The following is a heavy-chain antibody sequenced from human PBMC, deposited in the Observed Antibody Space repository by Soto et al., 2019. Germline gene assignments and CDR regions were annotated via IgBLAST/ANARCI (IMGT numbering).Heavy chain of an antibody. J-gene: IGHJ4*02. CDR2: INLGGTTT. CDR1: EYTFTDYF. CDR3: IGEESGMRYFDD. Sequence: QVQLVQSGAEVKKPGASVKLSCQASEYTFTDYFIHWVRQAPGQGLEWMGLINLGGTTTTYAQKLQGRLTIIRVSFTRTAYMELSSLRSEDTAVYYCIGEESGMRYFDDWGQGTLVSVSS. V-gene: IGHV1-46*03. D-gene: IGHD3-10*01.